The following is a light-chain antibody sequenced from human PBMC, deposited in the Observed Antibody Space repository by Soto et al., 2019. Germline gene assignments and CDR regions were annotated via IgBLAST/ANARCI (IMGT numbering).Light chain of an antibody. Sequence: EIVLTQSPATLSLSPGERATLSCRASQSVSSYLAWYQQKPGQAPRLLIYDASNRATGIPARFIGSGYGTDFTRTISSIEPEDFAVYYCQQRSNWPPYTFGQGTKLEIK. J-gene: IGKJ2*01. CDR3: QQRSNWPPYT. CDR1: QSVSSY. V-gene: IGKV3-11*01. CDR2: DAS.